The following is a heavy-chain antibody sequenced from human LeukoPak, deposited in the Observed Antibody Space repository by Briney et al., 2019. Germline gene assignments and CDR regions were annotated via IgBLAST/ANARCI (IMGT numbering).Heavy chain of an antibody. Sequence: GGSLRLSCAAFGFTFSSYAMSWVRQAPGKGLEWVSAISGSGGSTYYADSVKGRFTISRDNSKNTLYLQMNSLRAEDTAVYYCANAPMVRGVIESWGQGTLVTVSS. CDR2: ISGSGGST. CDR1: GFTFSSYA. J-gene: IGHJ5*02. V-gene: IGHV3-23*01. CDR3: ANAPMVRGVIES. D-gene: IGHD3-10*01.